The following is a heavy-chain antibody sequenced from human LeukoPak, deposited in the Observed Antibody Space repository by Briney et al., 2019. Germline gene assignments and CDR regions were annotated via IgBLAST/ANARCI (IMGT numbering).Heavy chain of an antibody. D-gene: IGHD5-18*01. CDR3: ARGIMGIRLRLNWFDP. J-gene: IGHJ5*02. CDR2: IYYSGST. CDR1: GGSISSGGYY. Sequence: SETLSLTCTVSGGSISSGGYYWSWIRQHPGKGLEWIGYIYYSGSTYYNPSLKSRVTISVDTSKNQFSLKLSSVTAADTAVYYCARGIMGIRLRLNWFDPWGQGTLVTVSS. V-gene: IGHV4-61*08.